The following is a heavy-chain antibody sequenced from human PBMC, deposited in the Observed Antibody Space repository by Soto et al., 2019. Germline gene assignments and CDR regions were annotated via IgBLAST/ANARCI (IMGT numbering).Heavy chain of an antibody. D-gene: IGHD2-2*01. V-gene: IGHV4-59*08. CDR1: DGSISSYS. Sequence: SETLSLTCTVSDGSISSYSWSRIRQPPGKGLEWIGYIYYSGSTNYNPSLKSRVTISVDTSKNQFSLKLSSVTAADTAVYYCARSGQLLVLPPTPTWFDPWGQGTLVTVSS. CDR2: IYYSGST. CDR3: ARSGQLLVLPPTPTWFDP. J-gene: IGHJ5*02.